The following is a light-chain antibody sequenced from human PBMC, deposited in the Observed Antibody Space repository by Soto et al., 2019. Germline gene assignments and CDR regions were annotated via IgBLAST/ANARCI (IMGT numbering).Light chain of an antibody. J-gene: IGKJ4*01. CDR3: QGRVNWPLT. V-gene: IGKV3-11*01. Sequence: EILFTQSPVTLSFSPRLINILSYRASQSVSTFFAWYQQKPGQAPRLLIYDASKRATGITARFSGSGSATDFPLSISSIEPEDFAVYYCQGRVNWPLTFGGGTTVELK. CDR2: DAS. CDR1: QSVSTF.